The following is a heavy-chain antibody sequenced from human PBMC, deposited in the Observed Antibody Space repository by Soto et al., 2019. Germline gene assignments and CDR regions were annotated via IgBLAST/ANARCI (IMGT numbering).Heavy chain of an antibody. CDR1: GGTFSSYA. CDR2: IIPIFGTA. Sequence: QVQLVQSGAEVKKPGSSVKVSCKASGGTFSSYAISWVRQAPGQGLEWMGGIIPIFGTANYAQKFQGRVTITADESTSEDYIELSNLRSEDTAVNNCARDRCWSRPEGYYYYGRSVWGPGNTVTFSS. V-gene: IGHV1-69*12. J-gene: IGHJ6*02. D-gene: IGHD3-3*01. CDR3: ARDRCWSRPEGYYYYGRSV.